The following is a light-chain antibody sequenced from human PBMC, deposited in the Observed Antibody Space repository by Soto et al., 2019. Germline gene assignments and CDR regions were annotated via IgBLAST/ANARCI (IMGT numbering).Light chain of an antibody. J-gene: IGKJ4*01. CDR3: LQESNYPLT. CDR1: QGVRDD. CDR2: SAS. Sequence: IQMTQSPSPLSASVGDRVTITCRASQGVRDDVGWYQQKPGKAPKLLIYSASTLQSGVPSRFSGSGSGTDFTLTISGLQSEDFAAYYCLQESNYPLTFGGWTKVEIK. V-gene: IGKV1-6*01.